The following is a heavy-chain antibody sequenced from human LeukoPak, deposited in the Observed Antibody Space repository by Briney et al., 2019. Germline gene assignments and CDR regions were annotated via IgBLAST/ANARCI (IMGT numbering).Heavy chain of an antibody. CDR2: IYSSEST. V-gene: IGHV4-59*08. Sequence: SETLSLTCTVSGGSISNYHWSWIRQPPGKGLEWIGYIYSSESTNSCPSLKSRVTISVDESKNRISLKLSSVTAAATAVYYCARLYDPGGYDYAPFDYWGLGTLVTVS. CDR1: GGSISNYH. CDR3: ARLYDPGGYDYAPFDY. D-gene: IGHD3-22*01. J-gene: IGHJ4*02.